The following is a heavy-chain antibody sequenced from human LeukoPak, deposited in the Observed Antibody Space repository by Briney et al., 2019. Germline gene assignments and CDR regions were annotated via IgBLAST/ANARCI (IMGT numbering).Heavy chain of an antibody. J-gene: IGHJ4*02. CDR1: GFIFSSYA. Sequence: GGSLRLSCAASGFIFSSYAMHWVRQAPGKGLEYVSAISSNGGSTYYANSVKGRFTISRDNSKDTLYLQMGSLRAEDMAVYYCARDLGELTRVFDYWGQGTLVTVSS. V-gene: IGHV3-64*01. CDR3: ARDLGELTRVFDY. CDR2: ISSNGGST. D-gene: IGHD3-16*01.